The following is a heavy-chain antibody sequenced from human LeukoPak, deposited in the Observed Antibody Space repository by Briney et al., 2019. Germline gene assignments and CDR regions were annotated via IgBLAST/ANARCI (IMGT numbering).Heavy chain of an antibody. V-gene: IGHV3-7*01. Sequence: PGGSLRLSCAADSALSSNTYSWIRQTPGKGLEWVAKMKEDGSATFYVDSVRGRFTISRDNAKRSLYLQMNSLRAEDTAVYYCARDLDIVVVPASWFYPWGQGTLVTVSS. CDR1: ALSSNTYS. J-gene: IGHJ5*02. CDR3: ARDLDIVVVPASWFYP. CDR2: MKEDGSAT. D-gene: IGHD2-2*03.